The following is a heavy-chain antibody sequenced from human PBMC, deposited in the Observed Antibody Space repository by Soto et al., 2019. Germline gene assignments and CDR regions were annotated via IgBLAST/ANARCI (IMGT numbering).Heavy chain of an antibody. D-gene: IGHD6-19*01. Sequence: PGGTLSLTCAVSGVSVSANGYCWNWIRLAPGKGLQWVGHTYHTGTIHYSTSFKSRALIPPDPPKNQLSLRLSSVTVADTAVYYSARGSLYNLDSSGTELWFETWRQGALAT. V-gene: IGHV4-61*08. J-gene: IGHJ5*02. CDR3: ARGSLYNLDSSGTELWFET. CDR1: GVSVSANGYC. CDR2: TYHTGTI.